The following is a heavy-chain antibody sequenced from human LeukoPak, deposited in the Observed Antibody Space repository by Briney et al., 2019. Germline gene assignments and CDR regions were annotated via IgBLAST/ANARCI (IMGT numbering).Heavy chain of an antibody. J-gene: IGHJ4*02. Sequence: SETLSLTCTVSGGSISSRSYYWGWIRQPPGKGLEWIGSIYYSGSTYYNPSLKSRVTTSLDTSKNQFSLNLSSVTAADTAVYYCARVAYYDFWSGYEKTYFDYWGQGTLVTVSS. CDR2: IYYSGST. CDR3: ARVAYYDFWSGYEKTYFDY. V-gene: IGHV4-39*07. CDR1: GGSISSRSYY. D-gene: IGHD3-3*01.